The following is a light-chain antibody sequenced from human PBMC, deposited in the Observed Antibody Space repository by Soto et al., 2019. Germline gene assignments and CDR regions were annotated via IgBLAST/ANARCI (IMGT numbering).Light chain of an antibody. V-gene: IGKV1-12*01. CDR2: AAS. Sequence: DIQMTQSPSFVSASVGDIVTITCRASQDISSWLAWYQQKPGKAPKLLIYAASSLQSGVPSRFSGSGSGTDFTLTISSLQPEDSATYYCQQTNDFPRTFGQGTKVDIK. CDR3: QQTNDFPRT. CDR1: QDISSW. J-gene: IGKJ1*01.